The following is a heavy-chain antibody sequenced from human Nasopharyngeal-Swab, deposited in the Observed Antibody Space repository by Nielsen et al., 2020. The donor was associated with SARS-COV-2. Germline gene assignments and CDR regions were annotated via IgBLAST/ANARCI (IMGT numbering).Heavy chain of an antibody. V-gene: IGHV1-2*06. J-gene: IGHJ5*02. Sequence: ASVKVPRKASRYTLTGYYMHWVRQAPGQGLEWMGRINPNSGGTNYAQKFQGRVTMTRDTSISTAYMELSRLRSDDTAVYYCARDNRQWLVRGWFDPWGQGTLVTVSS. D-gene: IGHD6-19*01. CDR3: ARDNRQWLVRGWFDP. CDR1: RYTLTGYY. CDR2: INPNSGGT.